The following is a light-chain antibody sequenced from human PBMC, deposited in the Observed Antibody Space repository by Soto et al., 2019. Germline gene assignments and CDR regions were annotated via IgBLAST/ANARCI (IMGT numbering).Light chain of an antibody. CDR3: QQSDRLPIT. V-gene: IGKV1-33*01. J-gene: IGKJ5*01. CDR2: DAS. CDR1: QDISNY. Sequence: DIQMTQSPSSLSASVGDRVTITCRASQDISNYLNWYQQRPGKAPKLLIYDASNLERGVPSIFSGTRSGAHFTFAITSLQPEDVATYYCQQSDRLPITFGQGTRLEI.